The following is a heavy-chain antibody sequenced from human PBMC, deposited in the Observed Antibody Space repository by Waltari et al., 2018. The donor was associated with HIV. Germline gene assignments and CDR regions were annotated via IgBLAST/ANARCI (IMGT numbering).Heavy chain of an antibody. CDR2: INPNSGNT. V-gene: IGHV1-8*01. Sequence: QVQLVQSGAEVKKPGASVKVSCKASGYTFTRYGINWVRQATGQGLEWMGWINPNSGNTGHPQKFQGRGTMTRNTAISTAYMELSSLRSEDTAVYDCARGRVQVRGAMYYFDYWGQGTLVTVSS. D-gene: IGHD3-10*01. CDR1: GYTFTRYG. J-gene: IGHJ4*02. CDR3: ARGRVQVRGAMYYFDY.